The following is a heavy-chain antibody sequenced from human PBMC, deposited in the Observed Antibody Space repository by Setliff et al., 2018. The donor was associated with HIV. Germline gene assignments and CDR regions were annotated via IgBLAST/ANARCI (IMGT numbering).Heavy chain of an antibody. CDR2: IYYSGST. V-gene: IGHV4-59*01. Sequence: SETLSLTCTVSGGSISSYYWSWIRQPPGKGLEWIGYIYYSGSTNYNPSLKSRVTISVDTSKNQFSLKLSSVTAADTAVYYCTVYNTGSSKDHYWGQGTPVTVSS. D-gene: IGHD2-8*02. J-gene: IGHJ4*02. CDR1: GGSISSYY. CDR3: TVYNTGSSKDHY.